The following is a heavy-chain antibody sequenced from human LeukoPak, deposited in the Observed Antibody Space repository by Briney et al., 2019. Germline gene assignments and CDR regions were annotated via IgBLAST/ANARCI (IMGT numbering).Heavy chain of an antibody. CDR2: IYYSGST. V-gene: IGHV4-59*08. CDR3: ARPYCGGDCYLGPGGYFDL. Sequence: SETLSLACTVSGGSISSYYWSWIRQPPGKGLEWIGYIYYSGSTNYNPSLKSRVTISVDTSKNQFSLKLSSVTAADTAVYYCARPYCGGDCYLGPGGYFDLWGRGTLVTVSS. D-gene: IGHD2-21*02. J-gene: IGHJ2*01. CDR1: GGSISSYY.